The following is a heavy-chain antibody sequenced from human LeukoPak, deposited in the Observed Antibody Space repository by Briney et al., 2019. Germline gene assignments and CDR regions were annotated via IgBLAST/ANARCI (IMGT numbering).Heavy chain of an antibody. J-gene: IGHJ4*02. CDR3: ARSNFRLVAAAGLGDY. V-gene: IGHV1-2*02. CDR2: INPNSGGT. CDR1: GYTFTGYY. D-gene: IGHD6-13*01. Sequence: ASVTVSFKASGYTFTGYYMHWVRQAPGQGLEWMGWINPNSGGTNYAQKFQGRVTMTRDTSISTAYMELSRLRSDDTAVYYCARSNFRLVAAAGLGDYWGQGTLVTVSS.